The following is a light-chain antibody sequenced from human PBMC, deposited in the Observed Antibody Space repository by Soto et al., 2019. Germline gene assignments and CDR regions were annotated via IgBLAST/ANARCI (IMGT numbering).Light chain of an antibody. CDR3: SSYTSSSTLDV. CDR2: DVS. CDR1: SSDVGGYNY. V-gene: IGLV2-14*01. J-gene: IGLJ1*01. Sequence: QCALTQPASVSGSPGQSITISCTGTSSDVGGYNYVSWYQQHPGKAPKLMIYDVSNRPSGVSNRFSGSKSGNTASLTISGLQAEDEVDYYCSSYTSSSTLDVFGTGTEVTVL.